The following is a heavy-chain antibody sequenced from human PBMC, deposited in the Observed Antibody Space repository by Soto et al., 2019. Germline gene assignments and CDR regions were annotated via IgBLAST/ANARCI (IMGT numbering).Heavy chain of an antibody. CDR1: GFSLSTSGVG. D-gene: IGHD7-27*01. V-gene: IGHV2-5*02. J-gene: IGHJ4*02. Sequence: GSGPTLVHPTQTLTLTCTFSGFSLSTSGVGVGWGRQPPGKSLEWLALIYWDGDRRYSPSLKSRLTITKDTSNNQVALTMTNMDPLDTATYYCTHAWAHWGQGILVTVSS. CDR3: THAWAH. CDR2: IYWDGDR.